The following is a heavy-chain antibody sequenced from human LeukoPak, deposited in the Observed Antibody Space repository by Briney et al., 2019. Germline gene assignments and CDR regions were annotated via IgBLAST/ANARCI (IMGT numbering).Heavy chain of an antibody. CDR3: AKDHGSTWAVLDY. Sequence: GGSLRLSCAASGFTFSSYGMSWVRQAPGKGLDWVSAISGSGGSTYYADSVKGRFTISRDNSKNTLYLQMNSLRPEDTAVYYCAKDHGSTWAVLDYWGQGTLVTVSS. D-gene: IGHD2-2*01. J-gene: IGHJ4*02. CDR2: ISGSGGST. CDR1: GFTFSSYG. V-gene: IGHV3-23*01.